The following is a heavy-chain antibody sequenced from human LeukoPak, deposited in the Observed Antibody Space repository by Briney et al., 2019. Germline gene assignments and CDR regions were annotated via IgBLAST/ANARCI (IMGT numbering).Heavy chain of an antibody. CDR2: IYTSGST. CDR3: ARKYCSSTRCYDYFDY. V-gene: IGHV4-4*09. J-gene: IGHJ4*02. CDR1: GGSISSYY. D-gene: IGHD2-2*01. Sequence: SETLSLTCTVSGGSISSYYWGWIRQPPGNGLEWIGYIYTSGSTNYNPSLKSRVTIPVATSKNQFSLKLSSVTAADTAVYYCARKYCSSTRCYDYFDYWGQGTLVTVSS.